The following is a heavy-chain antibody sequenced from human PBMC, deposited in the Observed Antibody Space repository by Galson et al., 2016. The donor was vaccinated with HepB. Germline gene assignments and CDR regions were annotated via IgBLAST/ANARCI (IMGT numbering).Heavy chain of an antibody. V-gene: IGHV3-30-3*01. Sequence: LRLSCAASGFTFISYAMHWVRQAPGKGLEWVALMSNDGSNNQYADSVKGRFTISRDNSKNTLYLQMNSLRAEDTAVYYCARGNGPGSYLVDYWGQGTLVIVSS. CDR1: GFTFISYA. CDR3: ARGNGPGSYLVDY. D-gene: IGHD3-10*01. CDR2: MSNDGSNN. J-gene: IGHJ4*02.